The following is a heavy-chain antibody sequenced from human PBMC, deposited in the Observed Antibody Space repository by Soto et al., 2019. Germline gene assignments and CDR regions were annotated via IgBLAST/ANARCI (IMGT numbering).Heavy chain of an antibody. D-gene: IGHD4-17*01. V-gene: IGHV3-33*01. CDR1: GFTFSSYG. CDR3: ASDATTVAIAFVVDY. J-gene: IGHJ4*02. Sequence: QVQLVESGGGVVQPGRSLRLSCAASGFTFSSYGMHWVRQAPGKGLEWVAVIWYDGSNKYYADSVKGRFTISRDNSKNKLNLQMNRLMAEVTAVYYCASDATTVAIAFVVDYWGQGTLVTVSS. CDR2: IWYDGSNK.